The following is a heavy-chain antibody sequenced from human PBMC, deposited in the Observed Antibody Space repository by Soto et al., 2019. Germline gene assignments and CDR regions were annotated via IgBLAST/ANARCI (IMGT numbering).Heavy chain of an antibody. CDR1: GGSISSSSYY. CDR2: IYYSGST. CDR3: ARHTPAISISDH. V-gene: IGHV4-39*01. D-gene: IGHD2-15*01. Sequence: QLQLQESGPGLVKHSETLSLTCTVSGGSISSSSYYWGWIRQPPGKGLEWIGSIYYSGSTYYNPSLKSRVTISVDTSKNQFSLKLSSVTAADTAVYYCARHTPAISISDHWGQGTLVTVSS. J-gene: IGHJ4*02.